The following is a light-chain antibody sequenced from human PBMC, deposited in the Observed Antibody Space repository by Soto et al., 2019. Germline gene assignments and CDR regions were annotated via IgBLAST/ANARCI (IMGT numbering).Light chain of an antibody. CDR2: GAS. V-gene: IGKV3-15*01. Sequence: EIVMTQSPATLSVSPGERATLSCRPSQSVSSNLAWYQQKPGQAPRLLISGASTRATGIPARFSGSGSGTEFTLTIRSLKSEDFAVYFCHQRNKFGQGTRLEI. CDR1: QSVSSN. J-gene: IGKJ5*01. CDR3: HQRNK.